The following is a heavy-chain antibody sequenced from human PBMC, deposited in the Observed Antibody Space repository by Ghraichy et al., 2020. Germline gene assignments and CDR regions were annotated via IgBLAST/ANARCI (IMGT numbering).Heavy chain of an antibody. CDR1: GGSFSGYY. V-gene: IGHV4-34*01. CDR3: ARGPPYSSSFRSFRRVGGFDP. J-gene: IGHJ5*02. CDR2: INHSGST. D-gene: IGHD6-13*01. Sequence: SETLSLTCAVYGGSFSGYYWSWIRQPPGKGLEWIGEINHSGSTNYNPSLKSRVTISVDTSKNQFSLKLSSVTAADTAVYYCARGPPYSSSFRSFRRVGGFDPWGQGTLVTGSA.